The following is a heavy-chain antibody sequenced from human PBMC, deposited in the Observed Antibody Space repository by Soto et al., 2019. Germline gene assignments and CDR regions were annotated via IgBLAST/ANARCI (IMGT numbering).Heavy chain of an antibody. CDR2: IYYSGST. D-gene: IGHD3-3*01. V-gene: IGHV4-39*01. Sequence: QLQLQESGPGLVKPSETLSLTCTVSGGSISSSSYYWGWIRQPPGKGLEWIGSIYYSGSTYYNPSLKSRVTISVDTSKNHFSLKLSSVTAADTAVYYCARQAVRDFWSGYYNWFDPWGQGTLVTVSS. J-gene: IGHJ5*02. CDR3: ARQAVRDFWSGYYNWFDP. CDR1: GGSISSSSYY.